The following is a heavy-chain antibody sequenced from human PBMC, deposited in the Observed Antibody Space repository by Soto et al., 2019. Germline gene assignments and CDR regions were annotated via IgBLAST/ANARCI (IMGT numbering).Heavy chain of an antibody. D-gene: IGHD2-15*01. Sequence: KPSETLSLTCTVSGGSVSSGSYYWSWIRQPPGKGLEWIGYIYYSGSTNYNPSLKSRVTISVDTSKNQFSLKLSSVTAADTAVYYCARDECRGGSCYSAGGSYYYYGMDVWGQGTTVTVPS. CDR1: GGSVSSGSYY. J-gene: IGHJ6*02. CDR3: ARDECRGGSCYSAGGSYYYYGMDV. CDR2: IYYSGST. V-gene: IGHV4-61*01.